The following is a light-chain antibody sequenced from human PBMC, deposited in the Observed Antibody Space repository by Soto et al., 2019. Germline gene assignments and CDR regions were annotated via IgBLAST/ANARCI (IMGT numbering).Light chain of an antibody. Sequence: DIQMTQSPSTLSASVGDRVTITCRASQRISGWLAWYQQKPGRAPKLLIFESAALESGVPSRFSGGGSGTESTLTISRLQPDVFATYYCQHYDRYSYTFGPGTKLEI. J-gene: IGKJ2*01. CDR2: ESA. CDR1: QRISGW. V-gene: IGKV1-5*03. CDR3: QHYDRYSYT.